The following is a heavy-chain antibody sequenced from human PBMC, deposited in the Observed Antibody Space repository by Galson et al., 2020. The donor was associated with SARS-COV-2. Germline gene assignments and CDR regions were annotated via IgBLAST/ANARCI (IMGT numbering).Heavy chain of an antibody. D-gene: IGHD3-3*01. J-gene: IGHJ4*02. CDR3: AKTPDDFWSGYFDY. CDR1: GFTFSSYG. Sequence: GGSLRLSCAASGFTFSSYGMHWVRQAPVKGLEWVAVIWYDGSNKYYADSVKGRFTISRDNSKNTLYLQMNSLRAEDTAVYYCAKTPDDFWSGYFDYWGQGTLVTVSS. CDR2: IWYDGSNK. V-gene: IGHV3-33*06.